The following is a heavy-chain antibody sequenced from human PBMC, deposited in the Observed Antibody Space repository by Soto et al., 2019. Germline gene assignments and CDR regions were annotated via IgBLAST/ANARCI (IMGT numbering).Heavy chain of an antibody. CDR2: IYYSGST. V-gene: IGHV4-59*01. J-gene: IGHJ4*02. CDR1: GGSISSYY. CDR3: ARAYSSSWVFDY. D-gene: IGHD6-13*01. Sequence: QVQLQESGPGLVKPSETLSLTCTVSGGSISSYYWSWIRQPPGKGLEWIGYIYYSGSTNYNPSLKSRVTIAVDMSKNQFSLKLSSVTAADTAVYYCARAYSSSWVFDYWGQGTLVTVSS.